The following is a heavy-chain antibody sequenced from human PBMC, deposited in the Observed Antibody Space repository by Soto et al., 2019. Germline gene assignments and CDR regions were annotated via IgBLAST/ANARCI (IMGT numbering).Heavy chain of an antibody. CDR2: IYPDDSDT. CDR1: GYSFATYW. CDR3: ARQYSSSWNYYYYGVDV. V-gene: IGHV5-51*01. Sequence: GESLKISCEGSGYSFATYWIGWVRQMPGKGLEWMGIIYPDDSDTRYSPSFQGQVTISADKSINTAYLQCSSLKASDSAIYYCARQYSSSWNYYYYGVDVWGQGTTVTVSS. D-gene: IGHD6-13*01. J-gene: IGHJ6*02.